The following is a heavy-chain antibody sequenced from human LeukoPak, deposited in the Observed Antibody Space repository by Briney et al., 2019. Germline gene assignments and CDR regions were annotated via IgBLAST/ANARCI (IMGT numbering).Heavy chain of an antibody. D-gene: IGHD4-17*01. CDR1: GFSFISYG. Sequence: AGGSLRLSCAASGFSFISYGMHWVRQAPGKGLEWVGVISDDGRRKDYADSVKGRFTISRDNSKDTLYLQMNSLRAEDTAVYYCAKRPSDYGDYVSYFDHWGQGTLVTVSS. V-gene: IGHV3-30*18. CDR3: AKRPSDYGDYVSYFDH. CDR2: ISDDGRRK. J-gene: IGHJ4*02.